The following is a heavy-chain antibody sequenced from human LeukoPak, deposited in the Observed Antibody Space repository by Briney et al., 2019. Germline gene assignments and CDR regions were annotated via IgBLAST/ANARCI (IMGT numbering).Heavy chain of an antibody. Sequence: GGSLRLSCVASGFTFSSYVMSWVRQAPGKGLEWVSALSGSGGSTYYADSVKGRFTISRDNSKNTLYLQMNSLRADDTAVYYCAKGSAATRPYYFDYWGQGTLVTVSS. CDR3: AKGSAATRPYYFDY. D-gene: IGHD6-6*01. V-gene: IGHV3-23*01. CDR2: LSGSGGST. CDR1: GFTFSSYV. J-gene: IGHJ4*02.